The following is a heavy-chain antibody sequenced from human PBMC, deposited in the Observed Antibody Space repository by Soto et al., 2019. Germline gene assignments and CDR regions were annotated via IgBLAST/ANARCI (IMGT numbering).Heavy chain of an antibody. Sequence: QVQLQQWGAGLLKPSETLSLTCAVYGGSFSGYYWSWIRQPPGKGLEWIGEINHSGSTNYNPSLKSQVTISVDTSKNQFSLKLSSVTAADTAVYYCARGIVVVPAAMREVSCYFDYWGQGTLVTVSS. D-gene: IGHD2-2*01. CDR2: INHSGST. CDR1: GGSFSGYY. J-gene: IGHJ4*02. CDR3: ARGIVVVPAAMREVSCYFDY. V-gene: IGHV4-34*01.